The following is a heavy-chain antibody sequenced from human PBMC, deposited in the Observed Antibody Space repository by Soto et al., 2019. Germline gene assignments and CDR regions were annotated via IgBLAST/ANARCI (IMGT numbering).Heavy chain of an antibody. CDR2: IYYSGST. D-gene: IGHD5-18*01. J-gene: IGHJ4*02. Sequence: SETLSLTCTVSGGSISSGDYYWSWIRQPPGKGLEWIGYIYYSGSTYYNPSLKSRVTISVDTSKNQFSLKLSSVTAADTAVYYCAREANTAMVHEDYWGQGTLVTVSS. CDR1: GGSISSGDYY. V-gene: IGHV4-30-4*01. CDR3: AREANTAMVHEDY.